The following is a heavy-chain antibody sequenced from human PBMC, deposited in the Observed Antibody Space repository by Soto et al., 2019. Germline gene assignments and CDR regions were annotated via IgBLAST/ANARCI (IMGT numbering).Heavy chain of an antibody. Sequence: EGSLRLSCAASGFTFSSYEMNWIRQAPGKGLEWVSYISSSGSTIYYADAVKGRFTISRDNAKNSRYLQMNRLRAEDTAAYYCARPRYDFWSGYFYYYGMDVWGQGTTVTVSS. CDR1: GFTFSSYE. V-gene: IGHV3-48*03. CDR2: ISSSGSTI. J-gene: IGHJ6*02. CDR3: ARPRYDFWSGYFYYYGMDV. D-gene: IGHD3-3*01.